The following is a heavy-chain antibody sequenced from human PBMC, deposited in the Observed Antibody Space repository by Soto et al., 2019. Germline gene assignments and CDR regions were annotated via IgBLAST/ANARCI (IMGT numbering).Heavy chain of an antibody. CDR2: ISSSSSTI. CDR3: ARDRALWFGDKAHDY. CDR1: GFTFSSYS. D-gene: IGHD3-10*01. J-gene: IGHJ4*02. Sequence: VQLVESGGGLVQPGGSLRLSCAASGFTFSSYSMNWVRQAPGKGLEWVSYISSSSSTIYYADSVKGRFTISRDNAKNSLYLQMNSLRAEDTAVYYCARDRALWFGDKAHDYWGQGTLVTVSS. V-gene: IGHV3-48*01.